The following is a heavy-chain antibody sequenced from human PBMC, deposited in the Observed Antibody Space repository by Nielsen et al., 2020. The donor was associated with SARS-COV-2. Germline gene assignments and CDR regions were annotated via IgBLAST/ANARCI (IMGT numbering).Heavy chain of an antibody. V-gene: IGHV1-3*01. CDR2: INAGNGKT. CDR1: GYTFTSYI. D-gene: IGHD3-3*01. J-gene: IGHJ3*02. CDR3: ARDQTSVTLFGLMISYDAFDI. Sequence: ASVKVSCKASGYTFTSYIIHWVRQAPRQRLEWMGWINAGNGKTEFSQKFQGRVTITRDTSASTVYMELSSLRSEDTAVYCCARDQTSVTLFGLMISYDAFDIWGRGTTVTVSS.